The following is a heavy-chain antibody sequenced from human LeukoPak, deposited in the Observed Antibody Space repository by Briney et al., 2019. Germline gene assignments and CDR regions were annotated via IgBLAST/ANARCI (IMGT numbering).Heavy chain of an antibody. J-gene: IGHJ3*02. CDR1: GYTFTSYG. V-gene: IGHV1-18*01. CDR3: ARAPRVTGTMQAFDI. D-gene: IGHD1-20*01. Sequence: GASVKVSCKASGYTFTSYGISWVRQAPGQGLEWMGWISAYNGNTNYAQKLQGRVTMTTDTSTSTAYMELRSLRSDDTAVYYCARAPRVTGTMQAFDIWGQGTMVTVSS. CDR2: ISAYNGNT.